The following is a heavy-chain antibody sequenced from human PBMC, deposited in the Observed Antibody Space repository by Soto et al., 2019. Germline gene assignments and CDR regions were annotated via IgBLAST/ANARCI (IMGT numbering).Heavy chain of an antibody. CDR2: VHYSEST. Sequence: QLPLQESGPGLVKPSETLSLICTVSGGSISSRNYYWGWIRQPPGKGLEWIGRVHYSESTYYNPSHKRRVPLSVDTPQRQFSLQLSSVTAADTALYYCARRVDQLAPEEAFDIWGQGTMVTVSS. V-gene: IGHV4-39*01. CDR1: GGSISSRNYY. CDR3: ARRVDQLAPEEAFDI. J-gene: IGHJ3*02. D-gene: IGHD2-2*01.